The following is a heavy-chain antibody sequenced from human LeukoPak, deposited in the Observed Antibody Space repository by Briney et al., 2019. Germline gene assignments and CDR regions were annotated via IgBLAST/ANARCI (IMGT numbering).Heavy chain of an antibody. CDR1: GFTFDDYG. CDR3: ARSRYQLPLSYYFDY. CDR2: INWNGGST. V-gene: IGHV3-20*04. Sequence: GGSLRLSCAASGFTFDDYGMSWVRHAPGKGLEWVSGINWNGGSTGYADSVKGRFTISRDNAKNSLYLQMNSLRAEDTALYYCARSRYQLPLSYYFDYWGQGTLVTVSS. J-gene: IGHJ4*02. D-gene: IGHD2-2*01.